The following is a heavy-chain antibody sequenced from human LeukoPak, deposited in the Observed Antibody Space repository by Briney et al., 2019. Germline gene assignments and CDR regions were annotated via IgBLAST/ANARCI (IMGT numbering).Heavy chain of an antibody. J-gene: IGHJ3*02. Sequence: GASVKVSCKASGGTFSSYAISWVRQAPGQGLEWMGWINPNSGGTNYAQKFQGRVTMTRDTSISTAYMELSRLRSDDTAVYYCARGDPTYYYDSSGYFAFDIWGQGTMVTVSS. CDR1: GGTFSSYA. V-gene: IGHV1-2*02. CDR2: INPNSGGT. D-gene: IGHD3-22*01. CDR3: ARGDPTYYYDSSGYFAFDI.